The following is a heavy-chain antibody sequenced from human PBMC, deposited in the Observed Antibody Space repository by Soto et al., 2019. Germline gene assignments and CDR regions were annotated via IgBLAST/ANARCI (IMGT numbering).Heavy chain of an antibody. D-gene: IGHD3-10*01. CDR1: GITVSSNY. CDR2: IYSGGTT. CDR3: ARDKSITMVPDY. V-gene: IGHV3-66*01. Sequence: GGSLRLSCAASGITVSSNYMTWVRQAPGKGLEWVSNIYSGGTTSYAGSVKGRFTISRDNSKNTLFLQMNSLRDDDTAVYYCARDKSITMVPDYRGQGTLVTVSS. J-gene: IGHJ4*02.